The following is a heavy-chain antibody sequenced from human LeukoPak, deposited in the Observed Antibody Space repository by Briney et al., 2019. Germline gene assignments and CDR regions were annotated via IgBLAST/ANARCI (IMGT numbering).Heavy chain of an antibody. CDR2: IIPLFGTA. D-gene: IGHD3-10*01. V-gene: IGHV1-69*05. Sequence: ASVKVSCKASGGTFSSYAISWVRQAPGQGLEWMGRIIPLFGTANYAQNFQGRVTITTDESTSTAYMELSSLRSEDTAVYYCARGPTVRGVINYYYMDVWGKGTTVNVSS. J-gene: IGHJ6*03. CDR3: ARGPTVRGVINYYYMDV. CDR1: GGTFSSYA.